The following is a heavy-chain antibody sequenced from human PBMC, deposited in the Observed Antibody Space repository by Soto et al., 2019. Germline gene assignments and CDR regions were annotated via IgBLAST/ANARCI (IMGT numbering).Heavy chain of an antibody. V-gene: IGHV4-4*07. J-gene: IGHJ6*02. D-gene: IGHD6-13*01. CDR3: ARVVAAAGRDGGYYYYGMDV. CDR2: IYTSGST. CDR1: GGSISSYY. Sequence: PSETLSLTCTVSGGSISSYYWSWIRQPAGKGLEWIGRIYTSGSTNYNPSLKSRVTMSVDTSKNQFSLKLSSVTAADTAVYYCARVVAAAGRDGGYYYYGMDVWGQGTTVTAP.